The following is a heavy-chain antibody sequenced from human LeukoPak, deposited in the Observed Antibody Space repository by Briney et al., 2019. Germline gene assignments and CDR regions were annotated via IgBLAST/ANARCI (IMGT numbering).Heavy chain of an antibody. D-gene: IGHD4-17*01. CDR3: ASGATVTSKDFAY. V-gene: IGHV4-59*01. Sequence: SETLSLTCTVSGVSISSYYWGWIRQPPGKGLEWIGYISYSGSTNSNPSLKSRVTISVDTSKNQFSLKLSSGTAADTAVYYCASGATVTSKDFAYWGQGTLVTVSS. J-gene: IGHJ4*02. CDR2: ISYSGST. CDR1: GVSISSYY.